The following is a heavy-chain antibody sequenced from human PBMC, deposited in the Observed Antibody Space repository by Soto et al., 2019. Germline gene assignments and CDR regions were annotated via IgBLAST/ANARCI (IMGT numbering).Heavy chain of an antibody. D-gene: IGHD1-26*01. CDR1: GFTFSSYG. J-gene: IGHJ6*02. V-gene: IGHV3-30*18. CDR3: AKVRGGSYLYGMDV. CDR2: ISYDGSNK. Sequence: GGSLRLSCAASGFTFSSYGMHWVRQAPGKGLEWVAVISYDGSNKYYADSVKGRFTISRDNSKNTLYLQMNSLRAEATAVYYCAKVRGGSYLYGMDVWGQGTTVTVS.